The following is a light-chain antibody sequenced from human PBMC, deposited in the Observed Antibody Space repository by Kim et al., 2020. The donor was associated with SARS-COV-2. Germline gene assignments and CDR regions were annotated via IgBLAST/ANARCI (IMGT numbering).Light chain of an antibody. Sequence: DIVMTQSPDSLAVSLGERATIHCKSSQTLLANSNNNNHLAWFQQKPRQPPKLLIYWTSTRESGVPDRFSGSGSGTDFTLTISRLEPEDSAVYYCQQYGGSPLYTFGKGNKLEI. V-gene: IGKV4-1*01. CDR3: QQYGGSPLYT. CDR1: QTLLANSNNNNH. CDR2: WTS. J-gene: IGKJ2*01.